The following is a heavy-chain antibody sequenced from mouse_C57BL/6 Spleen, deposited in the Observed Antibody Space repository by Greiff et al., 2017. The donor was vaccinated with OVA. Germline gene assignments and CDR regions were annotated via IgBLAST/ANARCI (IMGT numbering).Heavy chain of an antibody. J-gene: IGHJ2*01. Sequence: EVQVVESGPELVKPGASVKMSCKASGYTFTDYNMHWVKQSHGKSLEWIGYINPNNGGTSYNQKFKGKATLTVNKSSSTAYMELRSLTSEDSAVYYCARGDYYLDYWGQGTTLTVSS. CDR1: GYTFTDYN. CDR2: INPNNGGT. CDR3: ARGDYYLDY. V-gene: IGHV1-22*01.